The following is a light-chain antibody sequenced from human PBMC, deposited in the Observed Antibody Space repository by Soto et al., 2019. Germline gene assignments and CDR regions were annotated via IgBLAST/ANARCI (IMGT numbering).Light chain of an antibody. Sequence: NFMLTQPHSVSESPGKTVTISCTRSSGSIASNYVQWYQQRPGSSPTTVIYEDNQRPSGVPDQFSGSIDSSSNSASLTISGLKTEDEADYYRQSYDSSNQGVFGGGTKVTVL. CDR1: SGSIASNY. CDR3: QSYDSSNQGV. V-gene: IGLV6-57*01. J-gene: IGLJ3*02. CDR2: EDN.